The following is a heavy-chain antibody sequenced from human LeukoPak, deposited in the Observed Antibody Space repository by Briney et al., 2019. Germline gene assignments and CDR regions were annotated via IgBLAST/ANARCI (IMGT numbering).Heavy chain of an antibody. CDR1: GFTFSSYS. CDR2: ISSSSSYI. J-gene: IGHJ5*02. D-gene: IGHD3-3*01. Sequence: GGSLRLSCAASGFTFSSYSMNWVRQAPGKGLEWVSSISSSSSYIYYADSVKGRFTISRDKAKNSLYLLMNSLRAEDTAVYYCARDAGGFWSGSRFDPWGQETLVTLSP. V-gene: IGHV3-21*01. CDR3: ARDAGGFWSGSRFDP.